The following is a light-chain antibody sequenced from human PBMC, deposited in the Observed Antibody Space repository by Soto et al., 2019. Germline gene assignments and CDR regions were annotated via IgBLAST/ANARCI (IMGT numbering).Light chain of an antibody. Sequence: EIVMTQSPATLSVSPGERATLSCRASQSVSSNLAWYQQKPGQAPRLLIYGASTRATGIPARFSGSGSGTDFTLTISSLQSGDFAVYYCQQSNNWPFTFGPGTKVDIK. V-gene: IGKV3-15*01. CDR3: QQSNNWPFT. CDR2: GAS. J-gene: IGKJ3*01. CDR1: QSVSSN.